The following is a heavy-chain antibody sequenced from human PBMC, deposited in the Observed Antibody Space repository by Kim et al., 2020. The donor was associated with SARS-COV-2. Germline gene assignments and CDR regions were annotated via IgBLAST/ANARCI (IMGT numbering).Heavy chain of an antibody. D-gene: IGHD1-26*01. Sequence: SQTLSLTCTVSGGSISSYYWSWIRQPPGKGLEWIGYIYYSGSTNYNPSLKSRVTISVDTSKNQFSLKLSSVTAADTAVYYCARHPVGSPFDYWGQGTLVTVSS. V-gene: IGHV4-59*08. J-gene: IGHJ4*02. CDR3: ARHPVGSPFDY. CDR1: GGSISSYY. CDR2: IYYSGST.